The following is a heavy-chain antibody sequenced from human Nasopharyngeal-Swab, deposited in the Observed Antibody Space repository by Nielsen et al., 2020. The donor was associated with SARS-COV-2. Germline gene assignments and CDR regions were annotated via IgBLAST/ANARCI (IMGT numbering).Heavy chain of an antibody. Sequence: WIRQPPGKGLEWGAVISYDGSNKYYADSVKGRFTISRDNSKNTLYLQMNSLRAEDTAVYYCAKDSCSNTSCYTWDWGENWFDPWGQGTLVTVSS. CDR2: ISYDGSNK. J-gene: IGHJ5*02. V-gene: IGHV3-30-3*02. D-gene: IGHD2-2*02. CDR3: AKDSCSNTSCYTWDWGENWFDP.